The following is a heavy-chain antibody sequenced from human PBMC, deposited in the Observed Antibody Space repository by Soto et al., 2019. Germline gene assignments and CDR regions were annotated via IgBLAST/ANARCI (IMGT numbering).Heavy chain of an antibody. CDR1: GFTFGDYA. Sequence: GGSLRLSCTASGFTFGDYAMSWFRQAPGKGLEWVGFIRSKAYGGTTEYAASVKGRFTITSDDSKRIAYLQMNSLKTGDTAVYYCTRDRDYYYDSSGYTPLLDYWGQGTLVTVSS. V-gene: IGHV3-49*03. CDR2: IRSKAYGGTT. CDR3: TRDRDYYYDSSGYTPLLDY. D-gene: IGHD3-22*01. J-gene: IGHJ4*02.